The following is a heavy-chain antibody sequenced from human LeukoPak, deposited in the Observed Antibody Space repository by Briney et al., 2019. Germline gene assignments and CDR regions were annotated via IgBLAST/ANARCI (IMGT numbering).Heavy chain of an antibody. V-gene: IGHV4-59*01. Sequence: SETLSLTRTVSGGSISSYYWSWIRQPPGKGLEWIGYIYYSGSTNYNPSLKSRVTISVDTSKNQFSLKLSSVTAADTAVYYCARERAVTTYYYFDYWGQGTLVTVSS. CDR3: ARERAVTTYYYFDY. J-gene: IGHJ4*02. CDR2: IYYSGST. D-gene: IGHD4-17*01. CDR1: GGSISSYY.